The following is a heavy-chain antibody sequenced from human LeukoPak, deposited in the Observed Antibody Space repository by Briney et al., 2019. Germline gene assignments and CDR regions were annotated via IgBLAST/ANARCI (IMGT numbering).Heavy chain of an antibody. V-gene: IGHV3-30*04. CDR2: ISYDGSNK. Sequence: TGGSLRLSCAASGFTFSSYAMHWVRQAPGKGLEWVAVISYDGSNKYYADSVKGRFTISRDNSKNTLYLQMNSLRAEDTGVYYCAKRSAESSGYFDYWGQGTLVTVSS. D-gene: IGHD6-19*01. J-gene: IGHJ4*02. CDR1: GFTFSSYA. CDR3: AKRSAESSGYFDY.